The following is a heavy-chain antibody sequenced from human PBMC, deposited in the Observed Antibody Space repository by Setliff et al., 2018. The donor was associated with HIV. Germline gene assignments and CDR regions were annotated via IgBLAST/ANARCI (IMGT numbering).Heavy chain of an antibody. CDR2: INHSGST. J-gene: IGHJ6*03. CDR3: ARGPPAEDYYYYMDV. CDR1: GGSFSGYS. V-gene: IGHV4-34*01. Sequence: SETLSLTCAVYGGSFSGYSWGRIRQPPGKGLEWIGEINHSGSTNYNPSLKSRVTISVDTSKRQFSLNLTSVTAADTAVYYCARGPPAEDYYYYMDVWDKGTTVTVSS.